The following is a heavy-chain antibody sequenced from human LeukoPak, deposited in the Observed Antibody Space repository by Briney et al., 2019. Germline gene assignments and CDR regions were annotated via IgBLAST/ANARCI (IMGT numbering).Heavy chain of an antibody. CDR3: AREVGSSWYFDY. Sequence: GGSLRLSCAASGFTFSDYSMNWVRQAPGKGLEWVSSISSSSTYIYYADSVKGRFTISRDNSKNTLYLQMNSLRAEDTAVYYCAREVGSSWYFDYWGQGTLVTVSS. CDR2: ISSSSTYI. CDR1: GFTFSDYS. J-gene: IGHJ4*02. V-gene: IGHV3-21*01. D-gene: IGHD6-13*01.